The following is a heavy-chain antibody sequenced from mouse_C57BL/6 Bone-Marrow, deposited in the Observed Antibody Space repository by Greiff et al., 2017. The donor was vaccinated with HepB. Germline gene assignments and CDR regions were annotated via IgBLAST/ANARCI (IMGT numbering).Heavy chain of an antibody. D-gene: IGHD1-1*01. CDR3: ASPHYGSSYWFAY. CDR1: GYTFTSYG. J-gene: IGHJ3*01. CDR2: IYPRSGNT. V-gene: IGHV1-81*01. Sequence: LQESGAELARPGASVKLSCKASGYTFTSYGISWVKQRTGQGLEWIGEIYPRSGNTYYNEKFKGKATLTADKSSSTAYMELRSLTSEDSAVYFCASPHYGSSYWFAYWGQGTLVTVSA.